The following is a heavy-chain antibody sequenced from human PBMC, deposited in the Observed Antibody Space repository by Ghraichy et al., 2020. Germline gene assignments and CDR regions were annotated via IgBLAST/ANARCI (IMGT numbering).Heavy chain of an antibody. Sequence: GESLNISCAASGFTFSDYYMSWIRQAPGKGLEWVSYISSSSSYTNYADSVKGRFTISRDNAKNSLYLQMNSLRAEDMAVYYCARGMKINDYGDFRAGYWGQGTLVTVSS. V-gene: IGHV3-11*06. CDR3: ARGMKINDYGDFRAGY. J-gene: IGHJ4*02. CDR2: ISSSSSYT. CDR1: GFTFSDYY. D-gene: IGHD4-17*01.